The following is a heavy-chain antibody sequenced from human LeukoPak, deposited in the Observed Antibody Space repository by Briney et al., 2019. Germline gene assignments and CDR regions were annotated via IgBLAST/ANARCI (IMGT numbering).Heavy chain of an antibody. CDR3: ARGYDILDY. J-gene: IGHJ4*02. Sequence: SETLSLTCTVSGGSISSSSYYWGWIRQPPGKGLEWIGSIYYSGSTYYNPSLKSRVTISVDTSKNQFSLKLSSVTAADTAVYYCARGYDILDYWGQGTLVTVSS. CDR1: GGSISSSSYY. CDR2: IYYSGST. V-gene: IGHV4-39*07. D-gene: IGHD3-9*01.